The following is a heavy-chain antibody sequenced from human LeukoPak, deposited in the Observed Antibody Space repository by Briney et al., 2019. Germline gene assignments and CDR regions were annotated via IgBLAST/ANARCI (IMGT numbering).Heavy chain of an antibody. J-gene: IGHJ3*02. V-gene: IGHV3-7*03. CDR1: GFTFSNYW. D-gene: IGHD6-6*01. Sequence: PGGSLRLSCAASGFTFSNYWMSWVRQAPGKGLEWVANIKQDGNEKYYVDSVKGRLTVSRDNAKNSLYLQMNSLRVEDTAVYYCARLYASSSGRAFDIWGQGTMVTVSS. CDR2: IKQDGNEK. CDR3: ARLYASSSGRAFDI.